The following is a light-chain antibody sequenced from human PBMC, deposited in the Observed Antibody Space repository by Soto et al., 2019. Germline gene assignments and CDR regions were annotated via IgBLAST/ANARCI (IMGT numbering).Light chain of an antibody. J-gene: IGKJ1*01. CDR1: QRVASD. V-gene: IGKV3-20*01. CDR2: DAS. CDR3: QYYGNSSLT. Sequence: EIVMTQSPATLSVSPGERATLSCRASQRVASDLAWYLQKPGQPPRLLIYDASIRATGIPDRFSGGGSGTDFTLTITRLEPEDFAVYYCQYYGNSSLTFGQGTKVDIK.